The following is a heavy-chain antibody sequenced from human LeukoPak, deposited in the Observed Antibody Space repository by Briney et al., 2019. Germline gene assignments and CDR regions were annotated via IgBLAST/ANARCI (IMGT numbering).Heavy chain of an antibody. CDR2: ISDSGGST. CDR3: AKDTSIERYCTNGVCSPFDY. V-gene: IGHV3-23*01. D-gene: IGHD2-8*01. CDR1: GFTFSSYA. J-gene: IGHJ4*02. Sequence: GGSLRLSCAASGFTFSSYAMGWANQAPGKGLEWVSAISDSGGSTYDADSVKGRFTISRDNSKNTLYLQMNSLRAEDTDVYYCAKDTSIERYCTNGVCSPFDYWGQGTLVTVSS.